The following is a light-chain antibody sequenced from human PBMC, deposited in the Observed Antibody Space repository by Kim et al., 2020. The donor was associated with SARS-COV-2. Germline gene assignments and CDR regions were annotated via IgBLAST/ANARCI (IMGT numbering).Light chain of an antibody. J-gene: IGKJ1*01. Sequence: GTPGERATLSCRASQSVSNNLAWYQQKPGQAPRLLMYDAATRATGIPARFSGSGSGTEFTLTISSLQSEDFAVYYCQQYSKWRTFGQGTKVDIK. CDR3: QQYSKWRT. CDR1: QSVSNN. V-gene: IGKV3-15*01. CDR2: DAA.